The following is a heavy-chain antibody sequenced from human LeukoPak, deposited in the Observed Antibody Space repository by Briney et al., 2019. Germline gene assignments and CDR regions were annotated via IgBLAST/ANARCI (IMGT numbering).Heavy chain of an antibody. Sequence: PSQTLSLTXTVSGGSISSGSYYWSCIRQPAGKGLEWIGRIYTSGSTNYNPSLKSRVTISVDTSKNQFSLKLSSVTAADTAVYYCARGRTTVTLDYWGQGTLVTVSS. V-gene: IGHV4-61*02. CDR3: ARGRTTVTLDY. J-gene: IGHJ4*02. CDR2: IYTSGST. D-gene: IGHD4-17*01. CDR1: GGSISSGSYY.